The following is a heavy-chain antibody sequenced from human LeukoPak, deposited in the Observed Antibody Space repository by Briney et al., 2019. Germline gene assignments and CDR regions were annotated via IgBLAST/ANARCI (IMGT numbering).Heavy chain of an antibody. CDR1: GFTFSSYG. V-gene: IGHV3-30*03. D-gene: IGHD3-22*01. CDR3: VRTAYYYDSSGYSHFDY. Sequence: PGRSLRLSCAASGFTFSSYGMHWVRQAPGKGLEWVAVISYDGSNKYYADSVKGRFTISRDNAKNSLYLQMNSLRAEDTAVYYCVRTAYYYDSSGYSHFDYWGQGTLVTVSS. CDR2: ISYDGSNK. J-gene: IGHJ4*02.